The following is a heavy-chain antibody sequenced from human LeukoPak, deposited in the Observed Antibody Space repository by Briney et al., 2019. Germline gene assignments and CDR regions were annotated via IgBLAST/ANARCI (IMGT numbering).Heavy chain of an antibody. V-gene: IGHV4-39*07. CDR1: GVSISSSNSY. CDR3: ARVRCSGGSCPYYYYYYYMDV. CDR2: IYYSGNT. D-gene: IGHD2-15*01. Sequence: ASETLSLTCTVSGVSISSSNSYWGWIRQPPGKGLEWIGSIYYSGNTYYNASLKSQVSISIDTSKNQFSLRLTSVTAADTAVYYCARVRCSGGSCPYYYYYYYMDVWGKGTTVTVSS. J-gene: IGHJ6*03.